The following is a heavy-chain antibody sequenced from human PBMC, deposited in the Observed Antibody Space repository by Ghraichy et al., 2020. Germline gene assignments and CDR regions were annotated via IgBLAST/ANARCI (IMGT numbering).Heavy chain of an antibody. CDR2: IPGSCSST. CDR3: AKEILPASADYGDNYFDY. V-gene: IGHV3-23*01. J-gene: IGHJ4*02. CDR1: GFRFRVYA. Sequence: LSLPCASSGFRFRVYAMRWVRQAPGKGLECVSEIPGSCSSTYYADSVKGRFSISRDHSKNTLFLHMDRLSAEDPAIYYCAKEILPASADYGDNYFDYWGQGTLVTVSS. D-gene: IGHD4-17*01.